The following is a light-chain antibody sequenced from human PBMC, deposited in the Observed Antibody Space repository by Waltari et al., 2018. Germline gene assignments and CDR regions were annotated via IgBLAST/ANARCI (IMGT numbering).Light chain of an antibody. V-gene: IGKV4-1*01. CDR3: QQYYSTPYT. J-gene: IGKJ2*01. Sequence: DIMMTQSPDSLAVSLGERATINCKSSQSILFTSNNKNYLAWYQQRPGQPPKLHSYWASTRESGVPDRFSGSGSGTDFTLTISSLQTEDVAVYYCQQYYSTPYTFGQGTKLEI. CDR2: WAS. CDR1: QSILFTSNNKNY.